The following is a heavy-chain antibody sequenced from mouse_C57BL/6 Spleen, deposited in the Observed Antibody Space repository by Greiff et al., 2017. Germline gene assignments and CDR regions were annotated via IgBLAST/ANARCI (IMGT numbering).Heavy chain of an antibody. J-gene: IGHJ2*01. D-gene: IGHD2-4*01. CDR1: GYSITSGYY. V-gene: IGHV3-6*01. CDR2: ISYDGSN. Sequence: EVQVVESGPGLVKPSQSLSLTCSVTGYSITSGYYWNWLRPLPGNKLVWMGYISYDGSNNYNPSLKNRISITRDTSKNQFFLKLNSVTTEDTATYYCARDLYDYDERFAYWGQGTTLTVSS. CDR3: ARDLYDYDERFAY.